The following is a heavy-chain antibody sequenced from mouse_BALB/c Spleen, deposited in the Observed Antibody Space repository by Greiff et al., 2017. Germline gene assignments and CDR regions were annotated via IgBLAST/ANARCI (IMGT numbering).Heavy chain of an antibody. V-gene: IGHV2-6-7*01. D-gene: IGHD1-2*01. CDR2: IWGDGST. J-gene: IGHJ4*01. CDR3: ARDGRITTATSNYYAMDY. Sequence: QVQLKESGPGLVAPSQSLSITCTVSGFSLTGYGVNWVRQPPGKGLEWLGMIWGDGSTDYNSALKSRLSISKDNSKSQVFLKMNSLQTDDTARYYCARDGRITTATSNYYAMDYWGQGTSVTVSS. CDR1: GFSLTGYG.